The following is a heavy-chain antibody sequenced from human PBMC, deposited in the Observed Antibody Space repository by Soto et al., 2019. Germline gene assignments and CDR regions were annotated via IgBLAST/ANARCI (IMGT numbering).Heavy chain of an antibody. CDR1: GYSFTTYG. J-gene: IGHJ6*02. CDR3: GREGPAPYYYYGMDV. V-gene: IGHV1-18*01. Sequence: QVQLVQSRGEVKKPGASVKVSCKTSGYSFTTYGIIWVRQAPGQGLEWMGWISGYNGNTNYAQKLQGRVTMTTDTSTSTAYMERRSLRSDDTAVYYCGREGPAPYYYYGMDVWGQGSTVTVSS. CDR2: ISGYNGNT.